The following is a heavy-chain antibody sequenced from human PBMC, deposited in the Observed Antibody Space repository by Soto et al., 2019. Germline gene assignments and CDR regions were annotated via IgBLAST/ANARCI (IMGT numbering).Heavy chain of an antibody. D-gene: IGHD6-6*01. Sequence: GGSLRLSCAASGFTFNDYAMHWVRQAPGKGLEWVSLISWDGGSTYYADSVKGRFTISRDNSKNSLYLQMNSLTAEDTAFYYCAKDIYTEYSSSSSYYYYGMDVWGQGTTVTVSS. CDR2: ISWDGGST. V-gene: IGHV3-43D*03. CDR1: GFTFNDYA. CDR3: AKDIYTEYSSSSSYYYYGMDV. J-gene: IGHJ6*02.